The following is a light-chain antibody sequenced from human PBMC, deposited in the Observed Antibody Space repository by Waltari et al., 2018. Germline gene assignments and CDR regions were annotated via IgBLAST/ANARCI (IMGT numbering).Light chain of an antibody. CDR2: DVS. J-gene: IGLJ3*02. CDR3: CSYAGSYRGV. V-gene: IGLV2-11*01. CDR1: SSAVGGYNS. Sequence: QSALTQPRSVSGSPGQSVTISCTGPSSAVGGYNSVPWYQQHPGKAPKLMIYDVSKRPSGFPDRFSGSKSGNTASLTISGLQAEDEADYYCCSYAGSYRGVFGGGTKLTVL.